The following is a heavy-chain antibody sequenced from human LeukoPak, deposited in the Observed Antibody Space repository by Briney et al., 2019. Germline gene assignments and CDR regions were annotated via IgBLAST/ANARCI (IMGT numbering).Heavy chain of an antibody. Sequence: SETLSLTCAVSGYSISSDYYWGWIRQPPGKGLEWIGSIYHSGSTYYNPFLKSRVTISVDTSKNQFSLKLSSVTAADTAVYYCARDRALFNPLDVWGKGTTVTVSS. D-gene: IGHD2-21*01. V-gene: IGHV4-38-2*02. CDR1: GYSISSDYY. CDR3: ARDRALFNPLDV. CDR2: IYHSGST. J-gene: IGHJ6*04.